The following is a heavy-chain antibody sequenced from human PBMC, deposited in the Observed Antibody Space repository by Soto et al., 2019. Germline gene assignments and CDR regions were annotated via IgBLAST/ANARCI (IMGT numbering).Heavy chain of an antibody. CDR1: GFPFSNAW. CDR3: TTDAYYDTSGYWF. Sequence: LRRSCSASGFPFSNAWMTWVRQAPGQGLVWVGRIKSKTDGGTADYAAPVRGRVTISRDDSKGTLYLQMSSLKTEDTAVYYCTTDAYYDTSGYWFWGQGTPVTVSS. CDR2: IKSKTDGGTA. V-gene: IGHV3-15*01. J-gene: IGHJ4*02. D-gene: IGHD3-22*01.